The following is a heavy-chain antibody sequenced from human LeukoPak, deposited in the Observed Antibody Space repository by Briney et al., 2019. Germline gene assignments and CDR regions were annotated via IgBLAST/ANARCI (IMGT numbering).Heavy chain of an antibody. V-gene: IGHV4-30-2*01. CDR1: GGSISSGGYS. Sequence: SETLSLTCAVSGGSISSGGYSWSWIRQPPGKGLEWIGYIYHSGSTYYNPSLKSRVTISVDRSKNQFSLKLSSVTAADTAVYYCARGGVSSTSCYEEFDYWGQGTLVTVSS. J-gene: IGHJ4*02. CDR2: IYHSGST. D-gene: IGHD2-2*01. CDR3: ARGGVSSTSCYEEFDY.